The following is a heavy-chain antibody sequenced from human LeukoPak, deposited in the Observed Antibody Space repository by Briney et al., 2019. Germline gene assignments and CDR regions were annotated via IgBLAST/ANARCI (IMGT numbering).Heavy chain of an antibody. Sequence: GASVKVSCKASGGTFSSYAISWVRQAPGQGLEWMGGIIPIFGTANYAQKFQGRVTITADKSTSTAYMELSSLRSEDTAVYYCARTKCSSVAATHGFEHYYYYYMDVWGKGTTVTVSS. CDR3: ARTKCSSVAATHGFEHYYYYYMDV. V-gene: IGHV1-69*06. D-gene: IGHD2-15*01. J-gene: IGHJ6*03. CDR1: GGTFSSYA. CDR2: IIPIFGTA.